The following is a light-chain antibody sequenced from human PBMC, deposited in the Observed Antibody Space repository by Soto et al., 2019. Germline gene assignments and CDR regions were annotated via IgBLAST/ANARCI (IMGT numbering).Light chain of an antibody. CDR3: SSYAGSKGVL. V-gene: IGLV2-8*01. CDR2: EVN. Sequence: QSALTQPPSASGSPGQSVTISCTGTSSDVGGYNYVSWYQQHPGKAPKLMIYEVNKRPSGVPDRFSGSKSGNTASLTVSGLQTEDEADYYCSSYAGSKGVLFGGGTQLTVL. J-gene: IGLJ2*01. CDR1: SSDVGGYNY.